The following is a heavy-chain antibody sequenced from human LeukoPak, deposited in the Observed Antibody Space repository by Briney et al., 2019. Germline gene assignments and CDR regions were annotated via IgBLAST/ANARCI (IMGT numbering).Heavy chain of an antibody. CDR3: ATEDPPGIAARGAKPFDY. V-gene: IGHV1-24*01. Sequence: ASVKVSCKVSGYILTELSMHWVRQAPGKGLEWMGDFDPEDGETIYAQKFQGRVTMTEDTSTDTAYMELSSLRSEDTAVYYCATEDPPGIAARGAKPFDYWGQGTLVTVSS. CDR1: GYILTELS. CDR2: FDPEDGET. J-gene: IGHJ4*02. D-gene: IGHD6-13*01.